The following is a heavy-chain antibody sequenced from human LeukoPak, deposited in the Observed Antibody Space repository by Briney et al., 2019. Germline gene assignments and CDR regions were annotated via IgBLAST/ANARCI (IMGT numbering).Heavy chain of an antibody. D-gene: IGHD3-9*01. J-gene: IGHJ4*02. V-gene: IGHV1-2*02. CDR2: INPDSGGT. Sequence: ASVKVSCKASGYTFIGYYMHWVRQAPGQGLEWMGWINPDSGGTNYAQKFQGRVTMTRDTSISTAYMQLSRLSSDDTAVYYCARSLYDILTGYQANYFDYWGQGTLVTVSS. CDR1: GYTFIGYY. CDR3: ARSLYDILTGYQANYFDY.